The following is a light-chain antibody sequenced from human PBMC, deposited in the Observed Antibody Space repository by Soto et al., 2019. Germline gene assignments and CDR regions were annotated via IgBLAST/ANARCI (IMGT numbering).Light chain of an antibody. CDR1: KLGDKY. CDR3: QAWDSRTVV. Sequence: SYELTQPPSVSVSPGQTASITCSGDKLGDKYACWYQQKPGQSPVLVIYQDTKRPSGIPERFSGSNSENTATLTISGTQALDEADYYCQAWDSRTVVFGRGTKLTVL. CDR2: QDT. J-gene: IGLJ2*01. V-gene: IGLV3-1*01.